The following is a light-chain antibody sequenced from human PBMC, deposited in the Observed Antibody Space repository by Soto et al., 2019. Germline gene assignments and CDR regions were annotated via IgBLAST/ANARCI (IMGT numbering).Light chain of an antibody. Sequence: QSVLTQPASVSGSPGHSITISCTGTGSDIGSYKYVSWYQQHPGKAPKLIIFEVNNRPSGVSDRFSGSKSGNTASLIISGLQAEDEADYYCASYTSISSLGVFGTGTKV. CDR3: ASYTSISSLGV. J-gene: IGLJ1*01. CDR1: GSDIGSYKY. CDR2: EVN. V-gene: IGLV2-14*03.